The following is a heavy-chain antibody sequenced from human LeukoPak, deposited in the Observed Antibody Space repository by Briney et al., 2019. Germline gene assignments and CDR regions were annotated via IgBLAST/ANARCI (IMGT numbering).Heavy chain of an antibody. CDR3: TAAWSNFDF. D-gene: IGHD6-25*01. J-gene: IGHJ4*02. V-gene: IGHV3-21*01. CDR2: ISGGSSYI. CDR1: GFTFSTYN. Sequence: GRSLRLSCAASGFTFSTYNMNWVRQAPGKGLEWVSSISGGSSYIYYADSVRGRFTISRDNAKTSLYLQMNSLRPEDTAIYYCTAAWSNFDFWGQGILVAVSS.